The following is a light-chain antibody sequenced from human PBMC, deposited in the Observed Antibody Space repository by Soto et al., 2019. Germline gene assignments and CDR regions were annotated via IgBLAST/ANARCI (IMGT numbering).Light chain of an antibody. V-gene: IGKV3-15*01. CDR1: QSMGSN. J-gene: IGKJ5*01. CDR3: QQYNNWPP. CDR2: GAS. Sequence: EIVMTQSPATMSVSPGXRXTLSCRASQSMGSNVAWYQQKPGQAPRLLIYGASTRATGIPARFSGSGSGTEFTLTISSLQSEDFAVYYCQQYNNWPPFGQGTRLEIK.